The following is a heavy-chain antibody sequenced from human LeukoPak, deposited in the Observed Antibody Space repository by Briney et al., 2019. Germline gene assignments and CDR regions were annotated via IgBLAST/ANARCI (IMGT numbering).Heavy chain of an antibody. CDR2: MWHDGIRK. D-gene: IGHD1-26*01. CDR1: GFMLSNYG. V-gene: IGHV3-33*01. J-gene: IGHJ5*02. CDR3: ARDRAIGSYDL. Sequence: PGRSLRLSCAASGFMLSNYGMHWVRQAPGTGLDLVALMWHDGIRKNYADSVRGRFTISRDTSENTLYLQMDSLSAEDTAVYYCARDRAIGSYDLWGQGTLVTVSS.